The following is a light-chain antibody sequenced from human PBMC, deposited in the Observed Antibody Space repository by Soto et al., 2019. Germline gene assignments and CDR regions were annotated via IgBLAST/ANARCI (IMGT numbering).Light chain of an antibody. V-gene: IGKV3-11*01. CDR1: ESVSTY. CDR2: DAS. CDR3: QQRSNWPLT. Sequence: EIVLTQSPDTLSLSPGERATLSCRASESVSTYLAWYQQKPGQAPRLLMYDASNRVAGIPGRFSGSGSGTDFTLTISSLEPEDFAVYYWQQRSNWPLTFGGGTKVDIK. J-gene: IGKJ4*01.